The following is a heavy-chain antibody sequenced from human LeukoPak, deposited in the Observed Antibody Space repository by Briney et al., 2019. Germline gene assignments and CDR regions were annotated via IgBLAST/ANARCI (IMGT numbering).Heavy chain of an antibody. D-gene: IGHD6-19*01. CDR3: ATNSGWYGVS. J-gene: IGHJ4*02. V-gene: IGHV3-23*01. Sequence: GGSLRLSCTVSGFTLSSYEMSWIRQAPGKGLEWVSSIDYSGGNSYYADSVKGRFTISREDSKNTLYLQLNSLRAEDTALYYCATNSGWYGVSWGQGTLVTVSS. CDR2: IDYSGGNS. CDR1: GFTLSSYE.